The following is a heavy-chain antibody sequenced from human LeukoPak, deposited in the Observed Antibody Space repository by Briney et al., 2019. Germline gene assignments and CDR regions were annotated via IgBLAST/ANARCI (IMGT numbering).Heavy chain of an antibody. D-gene: IGHD6-13*01. CDR2: INPTTGDT. Sequence: ASVKVSCKASGYTFTSYYMHWVRQAPGQGLEWMGIINPTTGDTTYAQKYQGRLTMTRDMSTSTVYMELSSLTSEDTAVFYCARYGFSTVWQGGWHAFDIWGQGTVVTVSS. CDR3: ARYGFSTVWQGGWHAFDI. CDR1: GYTFTSYY. V-gene: IGHV1-46*01. J-gene: IGHJ3*02.